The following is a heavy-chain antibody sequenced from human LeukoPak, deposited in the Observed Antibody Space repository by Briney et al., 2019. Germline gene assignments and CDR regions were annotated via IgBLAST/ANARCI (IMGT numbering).Heavy chain of an antibody. CDR2: FSGSSSYI. D-gene: IGHD6-19*01. CDR3: AREGSSSGSFDY. CDR1: GFTFSSYS. V-gene: IGHV3-21*01. Sequence: GGSLRLSCAASGFTFSSYSMNWVRQAPGKGLEWVSSFSGSSSYIYYADSVRGRFTISRDNAKNSLFLQMNSLRAEDTAIYCCAREGSSSGSFDYWGQGTLVTVSS. J-gene: IGHJ4*02.